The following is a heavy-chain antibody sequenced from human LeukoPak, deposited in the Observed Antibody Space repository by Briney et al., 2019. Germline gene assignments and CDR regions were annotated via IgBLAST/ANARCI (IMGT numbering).Heavy chain of an antibody. D-gene: IGHD4-11*01. CDR3: ARLKTTVDY. CDR1: GGSISTSSYY. Sequence: PSETLSLTCSVSGGSISTSSYYWGWIRQPPGKGLEWIGSMSYSGSTYYKPSLKSRVTISVDTSKNQFSLKLTSVTAADSAVYYCARLKTTVDYWGQGTRVTVSS. J-gene: IGHJ4*02. V-gene: IGHV4-39*01. CDR2: MSYSGST.